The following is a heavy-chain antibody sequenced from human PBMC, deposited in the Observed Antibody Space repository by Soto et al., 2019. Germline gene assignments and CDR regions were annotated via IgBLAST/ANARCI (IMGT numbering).Heavy chain of an antibody. J-gene: IGHJ4*02. V-gene: IGHV4-4*02. CDR1: GGSISSSNW. CDR2: IYHSGST. D-gene: IGHD3-10*01. Sequence: QVQLQESGPGLVKPSGTLSLTCAVSGGSISSSNWWSWVRQPPGKGLQWIGEIYHSGSTNYIPSLKGRVAISVDKSRNQFSLKLSSVTAADTAVYYCARRWGEGRVDYWGQGTLVTVSS. CDR3: ARRWGEGRVDY.